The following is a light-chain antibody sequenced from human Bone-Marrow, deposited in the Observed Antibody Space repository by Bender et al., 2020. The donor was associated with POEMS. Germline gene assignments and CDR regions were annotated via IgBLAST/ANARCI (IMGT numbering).Light chain of an antibody. CDR3: EVRDDSLDGWV. CDR2: SHL. Sequence: QSVLTQPPSASGTPGQRVTISCSGGISIIGAHAVNWYQHLPGTAPKLLIYSHLRRPSEVPDRFSASGSGASASLAIDGLQSEDAADYYCEVRDDSLDGWVVGGGTELTVL. CDR1: ISIIGAHA. J-gene: IGLJ3*02. V-gene: IGLV1-44*01.